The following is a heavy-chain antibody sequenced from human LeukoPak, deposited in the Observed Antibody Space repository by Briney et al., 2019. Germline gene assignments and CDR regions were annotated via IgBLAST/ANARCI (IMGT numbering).Heavy chain of an antibody. J-gene: IGHJ6*02. D-gene: IGHD3-22*01. V-gene: IGHV1-18*01. CDR2: ISAYNGNT. CDR3: ARGRDSSGNPHYGMDV. Sequence: ASVKVSCKPSGYTFTSYGISWVRQAPGQGLEWMGWISAYNGNTNYAQKLQGRVTMTTDTSTSTAYMELRILGSEDTAVYYCARGRDSSGNPHYGMDVWGQGTTVTVSS. CDR1: GYTFTSYG.